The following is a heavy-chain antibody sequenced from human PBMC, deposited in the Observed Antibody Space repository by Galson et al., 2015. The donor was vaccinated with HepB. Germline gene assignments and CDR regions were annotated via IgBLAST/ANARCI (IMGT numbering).Heavy chain of an antibody. CDR3: ARDPLGADIFDM. V-gene: IGHV3-7*01. CDR2: IKQDGSEG. Sequence: SLRLSCAVSGFTFSRFYMGWVRQAPGKGLEWVANIKQDGSEGNYVDSVKGRFTISRDNAKNSLFLQMDSLRAEDTALYYCARDPLGADIFDMWGQGTMVTVSA. CDR1: GFTFSRFY. J-gene: IGHJ3*02. D-gene: IGHD1-26*01.